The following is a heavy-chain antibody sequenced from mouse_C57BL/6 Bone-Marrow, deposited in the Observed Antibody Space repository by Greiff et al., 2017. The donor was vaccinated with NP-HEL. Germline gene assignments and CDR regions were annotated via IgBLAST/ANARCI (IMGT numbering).Heavy chain of an antibody. CDR2: IYPRSGNT. CDR1: GYTFTSYG. J-gene: IGHJ2*01. CDR3: ARGPYYYGSSHWDY. D-gene: IGHD1-1*01. Sequence: LQESGAELARPGASVKLSCKASGYTFTSYGISWVKQRTGQGLEWIGEIYPRSGNTYYNEKFKGKATLTADKSSSTAYMELRSLTSEDSAVYFCARGPYYYGSSHWDYWGQGTTLTVSS. V-gene: IGHV1-81*01.